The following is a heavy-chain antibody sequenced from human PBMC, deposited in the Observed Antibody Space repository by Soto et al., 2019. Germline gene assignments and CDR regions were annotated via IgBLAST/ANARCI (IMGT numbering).Heavy chain of an antibody. CDR1: GFSLTTSGVG. Sequence: SGPTLVNRTQTLTLTCTFSGFSLTTSGVGVGWIRQPPGKALEWLALIYWDDDKRYSPSLKSRLTITKDTSKNQVVLTLTNVDPVDTATYYCVHDYVAYYGMDVWGQGTTVTVSS. V-gene: IGHV2-5*02. J-gene: IGHJ6*02. CDR2: IYWDDDK. D-gene: IGHD3-10*02. CDR3: VHDYVAYYGMDV.